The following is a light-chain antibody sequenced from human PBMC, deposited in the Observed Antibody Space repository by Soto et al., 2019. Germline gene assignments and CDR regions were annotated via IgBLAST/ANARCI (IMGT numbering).Light chain of an antibody. Sequence: QSVLTQPPSASGSPGQSVTTSCTGTSSDVGGYNYVSWYPQHPGKAPKLMIYEVSKRPSGVPDRFSGSKSGNTASLTVSGLQAEDEADYYCSSYAGSNNYVFGTGTKVTVL. CDR1: SSDVGGYNY. V-gene: IGLV2-8*01. J-gene: IGLJ1*01. CDR2: EVS. CDR3: SSYAGSNNYV.